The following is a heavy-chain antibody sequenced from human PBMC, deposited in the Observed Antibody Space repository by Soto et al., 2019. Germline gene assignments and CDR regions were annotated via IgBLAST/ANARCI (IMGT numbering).Heavy chain of an antibody. CDR1: GFTFSDYY. D-gene: IGHD5-18*01. CDR2: ITSSGSTI. Sequence: QVQLVESGGGLVKPGGSLRLSCAASGFTFSDYYMSWLRQAPGKGLEWVSYITSSGSTIYYADSVKGRFTISRDNAKNSLYLQMNSVRAEDTAVYYCAREKTAMVTVDYWGQGTLVTVSS. J-gene: IGHJ4*02. V-gene: IGHV3-11*01. CDR3: AREKTAMVTVDY.